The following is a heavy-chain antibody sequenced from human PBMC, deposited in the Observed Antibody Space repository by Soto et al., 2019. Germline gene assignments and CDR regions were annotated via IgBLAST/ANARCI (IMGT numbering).Heavy chain of an antibody. CDR3: VRGHSGGHAMDV. V-gene: IGHV4-30-2*06. Sequence: QLQLQESGPGLVNRSQTLSLTCAVSGDSISSGGYAWTWIRQSPGKGLEWIGYIYLTGVTYYNPSLKSRVTISVDRSKSQFSLRLTSVTAADTAVYYCVRGHSGGHAMDVWGQGTTVTVSS. CDR1: GDSISSGGYA. J-gene: IGHJ6*02. CDR2: IYLTGVT. D-gene: IGHD2-15*01.